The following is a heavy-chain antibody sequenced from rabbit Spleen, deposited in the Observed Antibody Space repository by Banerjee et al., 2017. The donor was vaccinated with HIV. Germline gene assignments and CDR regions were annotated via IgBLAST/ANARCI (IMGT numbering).Heavy chain of an antibody. CDR3: ARNYVNAFDP. V-gene: IGHV1S45*01. CDR2: VSAGSSGST. J-gene: IGHJ2*01. CDR1: GFSFSNNYV. D-gene: IGHD1-1*01. Sequence: QEQLEESGGDLVKPGASLTLTCTASGFSFSNNYVMCWVRQAPGKGLEWIACVSAGSSGSTYYANWAKGRFTISKTSSTTVTLQMTSLTAADTATYFCARNYVNAFDPWGPGTLVTVS.